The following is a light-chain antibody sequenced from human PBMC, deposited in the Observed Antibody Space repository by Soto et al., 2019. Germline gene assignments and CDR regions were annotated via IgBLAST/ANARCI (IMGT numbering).Light chain of an antibody. CDR1: NIGSKG. J-gene: IGLJ1*01. CDR3: QVWDSSSDHYV. Sequence: ELTQPPSVSVAPGQTAMIMCGGDNIGSKGVHWYHQKPGQAPVLVVYGGSGRPSGIPERFSGSNSGNTATLTISRAEAGDEADYYCQVWDSSSDHYVFXPGTKVTVL. V-gene: IGLV3-21*02. CDR2: GGS.